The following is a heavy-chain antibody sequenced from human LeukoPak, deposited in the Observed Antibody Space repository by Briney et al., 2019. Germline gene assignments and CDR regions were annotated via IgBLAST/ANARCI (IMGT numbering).Heavy chain of an antibody. J-gene: IGHJ4*02. CDR1: GASVTTYY. D-gene: IGHD1-26*01. V-gene: IGHV4-59*02. CDR2: VHSSGST. CDR3: ARDIRTVGATLYFDY. Sequence: KPSETLSLTCTVSGASVTTYYWSWLRQSPGKELEWIANVHSSGSTFYNPSLKSRVTISIDTSKNQFSLKLTSVTTADTAVYYCARDIRTVGATLYFDYWGQGTLLTVSS.